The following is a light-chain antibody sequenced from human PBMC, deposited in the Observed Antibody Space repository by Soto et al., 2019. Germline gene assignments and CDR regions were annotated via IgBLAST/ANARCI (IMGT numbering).Light chain of an antibody. CDR2: TSS. J-gene: IGKJ1*01. V-gene: IGKV1-39*01. Sequence: DIQMTQSPSSLSASVGDRVTITCRASQGISNYLAWYQQKPGKVPKLLIFTSSNLESGVPSRFSGSGSGTDFTLTISSLQPEDFATYFCQQGYSRPRTFGQGTKVDIK. CDR1: QGISNY. CDR3: QQGYSRPRT.